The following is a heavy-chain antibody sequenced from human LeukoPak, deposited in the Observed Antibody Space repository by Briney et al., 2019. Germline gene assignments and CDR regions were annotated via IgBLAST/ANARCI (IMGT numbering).Heavy chain of an antibody. J-gene: IGHJ4*02. V-gene: IGHV4-59*01. CDR3: ARDASGIAAAGFDY. D-gene: IGHD6-13*01. Sequence: SETLSLTCAVYGGSFSGYYWSWIRQPPGKGLEWIGYIYYSGSTNYNPSLKSRVTISVDTSKNQFSLKLSSVTAADTAVYYCARDASGIAAAGFDYWGQGTLVTVSS. CDR2: IYYSGST. CDR1: GGSFSGYY.